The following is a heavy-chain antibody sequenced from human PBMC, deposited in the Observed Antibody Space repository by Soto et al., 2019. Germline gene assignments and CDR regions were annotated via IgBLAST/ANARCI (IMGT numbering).Heavy chain of an antibody. CDR1: GFTFSSYG. Sequence: CSAAGFTFSSYGMHWVRQAPGKGLEWVAVISYDGSNKYYADSVKGRFTISRDNSKNTLYLQMNSLRAEDTAVYYCAKLQGGYYDYIWGSYPGMVYYFDYWGQGTLVTVSS. V-gene: IGHV3-30*18. D-gene: IGHD3-16*02. CDR2: ISYDGSNK. J-gene: IGHJ4*02. CDR3: AKLQGGYYDYIWGSYPGMVYYFDY.